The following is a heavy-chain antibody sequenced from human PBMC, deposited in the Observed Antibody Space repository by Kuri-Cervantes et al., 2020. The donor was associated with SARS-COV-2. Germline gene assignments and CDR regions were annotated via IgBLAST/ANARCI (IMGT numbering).Heavy chain of an antibody. D-gene: IGHD2/OR15-2a*01. V-gene: IGHV3-23*01. CDR3: AKVGLSFDY. J-gene: IGHJ4*02. CDR1: GFTFSSFA. CDR2: ISGSGSST. Sequence: GESLKISCAASGFTFSSFAMSWVRQAPGKGLEWVSSISGSGSSTYYADSVKGRFTISRDNSKNTLYLQMNSLRAEDSALYYCAKVGLSFDYWGQGTLVTVSS.